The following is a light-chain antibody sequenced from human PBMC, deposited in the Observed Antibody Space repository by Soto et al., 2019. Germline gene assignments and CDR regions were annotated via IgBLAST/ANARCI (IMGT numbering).Light chain of an antibody. Sequence: EIVLTQSPATLSLSPGERATLSCGASQTVSNSYLAWYQQKPGLAPRLLLYDASTRATGIPDRFSGGGSATGFTLTISRLETEDFAVYFCQQYGSSPYTFGQGNKVEIK. CDR2: DAS. J-gene: IGKJ2*01. CDR3: QQYGSSPYT. V-gene: IGKV3D-20*01. CDR1: QTVSNSY.